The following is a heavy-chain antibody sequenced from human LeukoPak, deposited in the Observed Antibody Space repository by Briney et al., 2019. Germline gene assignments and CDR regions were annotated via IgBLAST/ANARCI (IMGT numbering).Heavy chain of an antibody. CDR1: GFTFSSYA. CDR2: ISGSGGST. D-gene: IGHD6-19*01. Sequence: GGSLRLSCAASGFTFSSYAMSWVRQAPGKGLEWVSAISGSGGSTYYADSVKGRFPISRDNSKNTLYPQMNSLRAEDTAVYYCAKANSGYYYYYGMDVWGQGTTVTVSS. CDR3: AKANSGYYYYYGMDV. V-gene: IGHV3-23*01. J-gene: IGHJ6*02.